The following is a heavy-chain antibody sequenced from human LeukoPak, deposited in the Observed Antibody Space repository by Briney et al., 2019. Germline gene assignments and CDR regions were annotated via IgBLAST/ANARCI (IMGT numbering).Heavy chain of an antibody. D-gene: IGHD4-17*01. J-gene: IGHJ4*02. CDR3: ARRSYGDYEIDY. CDR2: ITSGGVV. CDR1: GFTFSNYE. Sequence: GGSLRLSCAASGFTFSNYEMHWVRQAPGKGLEWLAYITSGGVVYQADSVKGRFTISRDNAKNSLYLQMNSLRAEDTAVYYCARRSYGDYEIDYWGQGTLVTVSS. V-gene: IGHV3-48*03.